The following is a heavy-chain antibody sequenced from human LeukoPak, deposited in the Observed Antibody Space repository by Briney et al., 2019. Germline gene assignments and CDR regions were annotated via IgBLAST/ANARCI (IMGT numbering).Heavy chain of an antibody. V-gene: IGHV5-51*01. CDR3: ARGYYYDSSGYTY. CDR2: TYPGDSDT. J-gene: IGHJ4*02. Sequence: GESLKISCKGSGYSFTSYWIGWVRQMPGKGLEWMGITYPGDSDTRYSPSFQGQVTISANKSISTAYLQWSSLKASDTAMYYCARGYYYDSSGYTYWGQGTLVTVSS. CDR1: GYSFTSYW. D-gene: IGHD3-22*01.